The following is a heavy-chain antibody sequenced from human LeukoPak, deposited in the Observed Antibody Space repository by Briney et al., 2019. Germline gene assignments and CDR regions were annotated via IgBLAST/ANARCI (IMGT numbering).Heavy chain of an antibody. CDR2: IIPIFGTA. Sequence: ASVKVSCKASGGTFSSYAISWVRQAPGQGLEWMGGIIPIFGTANYAQKFQGRVTITTDESTSTAYMELSSLRSEDTAVYYCAKAARPDGGAFDIWGRGTMVTVSS. J-gene: IGHJ3*02. V-gene: IGHV1-69*05. CDR1: GGTFSSYA. CDR3: AKAARPDGGAFDI. D-gene: IGHD6-6*01.